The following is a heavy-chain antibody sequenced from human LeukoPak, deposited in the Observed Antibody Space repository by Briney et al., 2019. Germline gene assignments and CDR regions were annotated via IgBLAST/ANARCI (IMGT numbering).Heavy chain of an antibody. CDR2: IHYTGRA. V-gene: IGHV4-59*08. Sequence: SETLSLTCTVSGGSISGYYWIWIRQPPGKGLERIAYIHYTGRANYSPSFKSRATISVDTSKNQFSLRLSSVTTADTGVYYCARHKALHKGDAFDIWGQGTMVTVSS. CDR1: GGSISGYY. CDR3: ARHKALHKGDAFDI. J-gene: IGHJ3*02.